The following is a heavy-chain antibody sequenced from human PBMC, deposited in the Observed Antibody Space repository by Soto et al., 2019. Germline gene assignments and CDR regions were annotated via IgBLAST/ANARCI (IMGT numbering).Heavy chain of an antibody. CDR2: IYYSGST. CDR3: ARAWIVDQLLSVDGMDV. J-gene: IGHJ6*02. D-gene: IGHD2-2*01. Sequence: SETLSLTCTVSGGSISSGDYYWSWIRQPPGKGLEWIGYIYYSGSTYYNPSLKSRVTISVDTSKNQFSLKLSSVTAADTAVYYCARAWIVDQLLSVDGMDVWGQGTTVTVSS. V-gene: IGHV4-30-4*01. CDR1: GGSISSGDYY.